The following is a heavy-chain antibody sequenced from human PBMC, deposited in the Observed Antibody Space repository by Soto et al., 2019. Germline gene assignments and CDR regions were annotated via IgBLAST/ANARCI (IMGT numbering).Heavy chain of an antibody. Sequence: ASVKVSCKASGGTFGSNAISWVRQAPGQGLEWMGIINPSGGSTSYAQKFQGRVTMTRDTSTSTVYMELSSLRSEDTAVYYCARGAYCGGDCDNAFDIWGQGIMVTVSS. CDR1: GGTFGSNA. D-gene: IGHD2-21*02. CDR2: INPSGGST. J-gene: IGHJ3*02. CDR3: ARGAYCGGDCDNAFDI. V-gene: IGHV1-46*03.